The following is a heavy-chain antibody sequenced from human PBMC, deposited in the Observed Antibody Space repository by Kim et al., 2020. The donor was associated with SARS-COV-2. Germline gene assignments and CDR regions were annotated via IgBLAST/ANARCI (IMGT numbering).Heavy chain of an antibody. J-gene: IGHJ4*01. CDR3: AKDHQSLTSGNYVTFDY. D-gene: IGHD3-10*01. CDR2: ISATGGTP. Sequence: GGSLRLSCAASGFTFDNYAMSWVRQAPGKGLEWVSLISATGGTPYYADSVTGRFTISRDNSKNTLYLRMNGLRADNTAVYDCAKDHQSLTSGNYVTFDY. CDR1: GFTFDNYA. V-gene: IGHV3-23*01.